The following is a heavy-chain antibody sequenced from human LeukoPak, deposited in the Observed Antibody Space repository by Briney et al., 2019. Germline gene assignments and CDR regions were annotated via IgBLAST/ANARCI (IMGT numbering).Heavy chain of an antibody. CDR3: ARGARPYYYYGMDV. CDR2: IIPIFGTA. J-gene: IGHJ6*02. CDR1: GGTFISYA. V-gene: IGHV1-69*13. Sequence: SVKVSCKASGGTFISYAISWVRQAPGQGLEWMGGIIPIFGTANYAQKFQGRVTITADESTSTAYMELSSLRSEDTAVYYCARGARPYYYYGMDVWGQGTTVTVSS.